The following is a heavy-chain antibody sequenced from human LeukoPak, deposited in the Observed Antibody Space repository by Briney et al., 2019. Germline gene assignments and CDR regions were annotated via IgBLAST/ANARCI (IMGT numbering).Heavy chain of an antibody. D-gene: IGHD3-16*02. CDR2: IRSDGSSQ. Sequence: GGSLRLSCAASGFTFSSHGMHWVRQAPGKGLEWVAFIRSDGSSQYYVESVKGRFTISRDNSKNTLDLQMNSLRVEDTAVYYCASNLGELSLAAFGYWGQGTLVTVSS. CDR1: GFTFSSHG. V-gene: IGHV3-30*02. CDR3: ASNLGELSLAAFGY. J-gene: IGHJ4*02.